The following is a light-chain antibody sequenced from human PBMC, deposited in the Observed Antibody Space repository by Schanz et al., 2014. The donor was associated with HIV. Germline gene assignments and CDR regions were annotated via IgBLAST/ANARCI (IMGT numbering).Light chain of an antibody. CDR3: NSYTSSRTLV. J-gene: IGLJ3*02. CDR1: SSDVGRYDY. CDR2: DVT. Sequence: QSALTQPASVSGSPGQSITISCTGTSSDVGRYDYVSWYQHHPGKAPKLIIYDVTSRPSGVSNRFSGSKSGNTASLTISGLQAEDEADYYCNSYTSSRTLVFGGGTKLTVL. V-gene: IGLV2-14*03.